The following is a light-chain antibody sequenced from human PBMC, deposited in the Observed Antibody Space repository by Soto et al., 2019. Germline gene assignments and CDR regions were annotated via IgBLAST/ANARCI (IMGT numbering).Light chain of an antibody. CDR3: QQSYSTRRT. Sequence: DIQIAQSPSQLTAYVADRVTITCRASQSISSYLNWYQQKPGKAPKLLIYAASSLQTGVPSRFSGSGSGTDFTLTISSLQPEDFATYYCQQSYSTRRTFGQGTKVDIK. CDR1: QSISSY. V-gene: IGKV1-39*01. J-gene: IGKJ1*01. CDR2: AAS.